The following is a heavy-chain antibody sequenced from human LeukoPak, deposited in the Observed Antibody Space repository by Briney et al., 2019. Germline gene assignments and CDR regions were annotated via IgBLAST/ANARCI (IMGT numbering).Heavy chain of an antibody. V-gene: IGHV4-59*01. CDR3: AREIVVVPAAIPGYYYMDV. CDR2: IYYSGST. D-gene: IGHD2-2*01. Sequence: SETLSLPCTVSGGSISSYYWSWIRQPPGKGLEWIGYIYYSGSTNYNPSLKSRVTISVDTSKNQFSLKLSSVTAADTAVYYCAREIVVVPAAIPGYYYMDVWGKGTTVTVSS. CDR1: GGSISSYY. J-gene: IGHJ6*03.